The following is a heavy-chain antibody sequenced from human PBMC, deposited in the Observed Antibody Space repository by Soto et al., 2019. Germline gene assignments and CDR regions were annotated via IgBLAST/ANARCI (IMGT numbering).Heavy chain of an antibody. CDR1: GGSISSGGYY. CDR3: ARYITIPSYYFDY. CDR2: IYYSGST. D-gene: IGHD3-3*01. J-gene: IGHJ4*02. Sequence: SETLSLTCTVSGGSISSGGYYWSWIRQHPGKGLEWIGYIYYSGSTYYNPSLKSRVTISVDTSKNQFSLKLSSVTAADTAVYYCARYITIPSYYFDYWGQGTLVTVSS. V-gene: IGHV4-31*03.